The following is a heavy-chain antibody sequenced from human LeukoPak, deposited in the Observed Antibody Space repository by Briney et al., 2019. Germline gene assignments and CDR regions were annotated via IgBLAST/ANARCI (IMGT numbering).Heavy chain of an antibody. D-gene: IGHD3-9*01. CDR1: GFTFDDYA. CDR2: ISWNSGSI. CDR3: AKDIYYDILTGYTLLDP. V-gene: IGHV3-9*01. J-gene: IGHJ5*02. Sequence: GGSLRLSCAASGFTFDDYAMHWVRQAPGKGLEWVSGISWNSGSIGYADSVKGRFTISRDNAKNSLYLQMNSLRAEDTALYYCAKDIYYDILTGYTLLDPWGQGTLVTVSS.